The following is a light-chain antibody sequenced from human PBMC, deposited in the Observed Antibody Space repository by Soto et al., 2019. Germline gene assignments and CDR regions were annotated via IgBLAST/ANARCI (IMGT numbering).Light chain of an antibody. CDR1: SSDVGGFNY. J-gene: IGLJ2*01. V-gene: IGLV2-14*01. Sequence: QSVLPQPASVSGSPGQSITISCTGTSSDVGGFNYVSWYQQYPGEAPKLLIYEVSNRPSGVSSRFSGSKSGNTASLTISGLQADDEGDYYCRSFTTSNTLVFGGGTKLTVL. CDR2: EVS. CDR3: RSFTTSNTLV.